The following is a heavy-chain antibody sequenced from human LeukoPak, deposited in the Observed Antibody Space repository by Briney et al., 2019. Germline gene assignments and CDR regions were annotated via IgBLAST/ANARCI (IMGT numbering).Heavy chain of an antibody. J-gene: IGHJ4*02. V-gene: IGHV3-23*01. CDR1: GFTFSSYA. D-gene: IGHD4-17*01. CDR2: ISGSGDST. CDR3: AKDATTVTTPAPDF. Sequence: GGSLRLSCAASGFTFSSYAMSWVRQAPGKGLEWVSAISGSGDSTYYADSVKGRFTISRDNSKNTLYLQMNSLRAEDTALYYCAKDATTVTTPAPDFWGQGTLVTVSS.